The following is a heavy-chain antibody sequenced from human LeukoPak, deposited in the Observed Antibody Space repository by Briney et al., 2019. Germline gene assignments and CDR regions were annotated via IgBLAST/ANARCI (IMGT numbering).Heavy chain of an antibody. V-gene: IGHV4-59*01. D-gene: IGHD6-19*01. Sequence: PSETLSLTCTVSGDSISTYYWSWIRKPPGKGLEWIGHIYNSGSTNYSPSLKSRVTISVDTSKNQFSLKLSSVTAADTAVYYCARVLGGGWYYFDYWGQGTLVTVSS. CDR2: IYNSGST. J-gene: IGHJ4*02. CDR1: GDSISTYY. CDR3: ARVLGGGWYYFDY.